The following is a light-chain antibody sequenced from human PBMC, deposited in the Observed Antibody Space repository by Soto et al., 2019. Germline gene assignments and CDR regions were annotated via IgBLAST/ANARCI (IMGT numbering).Light chain of an antibody. CDR2: DAS. CDR3: QQYDNLPPYT. V-gene: IGKV1-33*01. J-gene: IGKJ2*01. Sequence: DIQRTQSPSSLSASVGDRVTITCQASRDISVYLNWYQQKPGKPPKLLVFDASNLHTGVPSRFSGSGSGTHFTFTISSLQPEDIATYYCQQYDNLPPYTFGQGTKLEIQ. CDR1: RDISVY.